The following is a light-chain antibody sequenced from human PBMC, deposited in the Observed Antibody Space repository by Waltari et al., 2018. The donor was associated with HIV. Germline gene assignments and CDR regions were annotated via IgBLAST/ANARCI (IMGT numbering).Light chain of an antibody. V-gene: IGLV1-40*01. Sequence: QSVLTQPPSVSGAPGQTVTISCTGSSSNLGNGYAVHWYQQLPGAAPKLLIFANNEPPAGLPDRFSGSKSGTSAALAITGLQAEDEADYYCQSYDNSLRVIFGGGTKLTVL. CDR1: SSNLGNGYA. J-gene: IGLJ2*01. CDR2: ANN. CDR3: QSYDNSLRVI.